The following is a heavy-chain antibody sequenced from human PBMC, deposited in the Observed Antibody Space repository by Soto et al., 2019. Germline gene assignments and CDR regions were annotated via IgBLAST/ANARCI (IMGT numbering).Heavy chain of an antibody. Sequence: GGSLRLSCAASGFTFDDYAMHWVRQAPGKGLEWVSGISWNSGSIGYADSVKGRFTISRDNAKNSLYLQMNSLRAEDTALYYCAKDGSGSYYNNNWFDPWGQGTLVTVPS. J-gene: IGHJ5*02. CDR3: AKDGSGSYYNNNWFDP. CDR1: GFTFDDYA. D-gene: IGHD3-10*01. CDR2: ISWNSGSI. V-gene: IGHV3-9*01.